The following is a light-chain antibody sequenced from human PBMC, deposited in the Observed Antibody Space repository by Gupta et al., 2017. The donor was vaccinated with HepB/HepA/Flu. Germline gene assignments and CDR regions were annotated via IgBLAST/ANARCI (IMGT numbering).Light chain of an antibody. Sequence: DIQMTQSPSALSASVGDRVTITCRASQSISIYLDWYYQKPGKSPELLIYAASKLQSGVPSRFSGSGSGTVFTLTISSLQPEDFGTYYCQQGLSTPWTFGQVTKVEIK. V-gene: IGKV1-39*01. CDR2: AAS. J-gene: IGKJ1*01. CDR3: QQGLSTPWT. CDR1: QSISIY.